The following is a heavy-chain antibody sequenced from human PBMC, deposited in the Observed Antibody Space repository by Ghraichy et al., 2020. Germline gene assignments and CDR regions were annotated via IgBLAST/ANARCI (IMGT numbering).Heavy chain of an antibody. Sequence: SVKVSCKASGGTFSSYAISWVRQAPGQGLEWMGGIILIFGTANYAQKLQGRVTITADESTSTAYMELSSLRSEDTAVYYCARYEMVQGVIKYNWFDPWGQGTLVTVSS. J-gene: IGHJ5*02. CDR2: IILIFGTA. D-gene: IGHD3-10*01. V-gene: IGHV1-69*13. CDR1: GGTFSSYA. CDR3: ARYEMVQGVIKYNWFDP.